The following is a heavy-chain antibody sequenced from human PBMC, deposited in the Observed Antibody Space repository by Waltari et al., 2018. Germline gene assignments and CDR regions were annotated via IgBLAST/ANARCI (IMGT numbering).Heavy chain of an antibody. CDR3: ARVSLVVPAAIGTGYNWFDP. J-gene: IGHJ5*02. D-gene: IGHD2-2*02. V-gene: IGHV4-34*01. Sequence: QVQLQQWGAGLLKPSETLSLTCAVYGGSFSGYYWSWIRQPPGKGLEWIGEINHRGSTNYNPSLKSRVTISVDTSKNQFSLKLSSVTAADTAVYYCARVSLVVPAAIGTGYNWFDPWGQGTLVTVSS. CDR1: GGSFSGYY. CDR2: INHRGST.